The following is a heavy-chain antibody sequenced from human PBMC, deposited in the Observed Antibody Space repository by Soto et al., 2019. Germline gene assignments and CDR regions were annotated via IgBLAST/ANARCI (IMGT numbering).Heavy chain of an antibody. CDR1: GFTFSNAW. CDR3: TTERTNYYYYYGMDV. Sequence: GGSLRLSSAAAGFTFSNAWMNWVRQAPGKGLEWVGRIKSKTDGGTTDYAAPVKGRFTISRDDSKNTLYLQMNSLKTEDTAVYYCTTERTNYYYYYGMDVWGQGTTVTVSS. V-gene: IGHV3-15*07. CDR2: IKSKTDGGTT. J-gene: IGHJ6*02.